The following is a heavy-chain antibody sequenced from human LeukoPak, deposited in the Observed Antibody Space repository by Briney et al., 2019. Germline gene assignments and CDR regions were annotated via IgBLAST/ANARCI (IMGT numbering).Heavy chain of an antibody. J-gene: IGHJ4*02. CDR1: GFTVSSNY. V-gene: IGHV3-66*01. CDR3: ARDYYYSSGYSTNDY. D-gene: IGHD3-22*01. Sequence: GGSLRLSCAASGFTVSSNYMSWVRQAPGKGLEWVSVIYSGGSTYYADSVKGRFTISRDNSKNTLYLQMNSLRAEDTAVYYCARDYYYSSGYSTNDYWGQGTLVTVSS. CDR2: IYSGGST.